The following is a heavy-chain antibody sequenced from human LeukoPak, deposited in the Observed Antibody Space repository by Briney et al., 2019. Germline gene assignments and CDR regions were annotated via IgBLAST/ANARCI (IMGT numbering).Heavy chain of an antibody. CDR1: GYTFTSHA. Sequence: ASVKVSCKASGYTFTSHAMNWVRQAPGQGLEWMGWINTNTGNPTYAQGFTGRFVFSLDTSVSTAYLQISSLKAEDTAVHYCAREHHYDFWSGYFRSGSWFDHWGQGTLVTVSS. J-gene: IGHJ5*02. D-gene: IGHD3-3*01. CDR2: INTNTGNP. V-gene: IGHV7-4-1*02. CDR3: AREHHYDFWSGYFRSGSWFDH.